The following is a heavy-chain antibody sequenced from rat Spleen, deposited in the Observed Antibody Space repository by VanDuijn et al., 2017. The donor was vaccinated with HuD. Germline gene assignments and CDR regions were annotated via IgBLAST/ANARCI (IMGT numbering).Heavy chain of an antibody. J-gene: IGHJ2*01. D-gene: IGHD5-1*01. CDR1: GFSLTSYY. CDR2: IWNTGVT. CDR3: ARLGDY. Sequence: QVQLKESGPGLVQPSQTLSLTCTVAGFSLTSYYVHWVRQPPGKGLEWMGVIWNTGVTQYNSALKSRLSISRDTSKRQVFLKMNRVQTEVTDMYFCARLGDYWCLGVMVTVSS. V-gene: IGHV2-41*01.